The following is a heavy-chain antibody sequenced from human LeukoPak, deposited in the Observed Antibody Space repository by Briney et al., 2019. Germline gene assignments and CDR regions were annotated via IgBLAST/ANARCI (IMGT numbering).Heavy chain of an antibody. CDR1: GFTFSSYG. CDR2: IWYDGSNK. J-gene: IGHJ3*02. Sequence: PGGSLRLSCAASGFTFSSYGMHWVRQAPGKGLEWVAVIWYDGSNKYYADSVKGRFTISRDNSKNTLYLQMNSLRAEDTAVYYCARGYDILTRFAFDIWGQGTMVTVSS. V-gene: IGHV3-33*01. D-gene: IGHD3-9*01. CDR3: ARGYDILTRFAFDI.